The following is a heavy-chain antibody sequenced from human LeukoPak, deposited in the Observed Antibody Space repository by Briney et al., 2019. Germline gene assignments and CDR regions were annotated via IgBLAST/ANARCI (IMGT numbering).Heavy chain of an antibody. D-gene: IGHD6-13*01. V-gene: IGHV3-21*01. Sequence: PGGSLRLSCAASGFTFSSYTMDWVRQAPGKGLEWVSSISSSSDYIFYADSVKGRFTISRDNAKNSLYLQMNSLRAEDTAVYYCARYSSSQGMDVWGQGTTVTVSS. CDR3: ARYSSSQGMDV. J-gene: IGHJ6*02. CDR1: GFTFSSYT. CDR2: ISSSSDYI.